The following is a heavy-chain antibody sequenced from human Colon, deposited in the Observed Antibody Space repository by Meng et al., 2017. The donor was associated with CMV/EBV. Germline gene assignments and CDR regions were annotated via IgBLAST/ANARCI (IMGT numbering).Heavy chain of an antibody. Sequence: GESLKISCAASGFTFSSYWRSWVRQAPGKGLEWVANIKQDGSEKYYVDSVKGRFTISRDNAKNSLYLQMNSLRAEDTAVFYCARSISPSGGDRPLAYWGQGTLVTVSS. CDR3: ARSISPSGGDRPLAY. J-gene: IGHJ4*02. CDR1: GFTFSSYW. V-gene: IGHV3-7*01. CDR2: IKQDGSEK. D-gene: IGHD2-21*02.